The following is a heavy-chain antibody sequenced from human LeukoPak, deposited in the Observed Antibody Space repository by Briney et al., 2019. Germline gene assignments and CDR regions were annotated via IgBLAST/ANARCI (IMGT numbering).Heavy chain of an antibody. CDR1: GGTFSSYA. CDR3: ARRPPYYSLEHYGMDV. Sequence: SVKVSCKASGGTFSSYAISWVRQAPGQGLEWMGGIIPIFGTANYAQKFQGRVTITADESTSTAYMELSSLRSEDTAVYYCARRPPYYSLEHYGMDVWGKGTTVTVSS. J-gene: IGHJ6*04. D-gene: IGHD3-16*01. V-gene: IGHV1-69*13. CDR2: IIPIFGTA.